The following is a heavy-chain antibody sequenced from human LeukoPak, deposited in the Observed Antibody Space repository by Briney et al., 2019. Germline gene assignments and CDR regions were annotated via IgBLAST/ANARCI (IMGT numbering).Heavy chain of an antibody. CDR3: ARAPYSSTWYLEYFDF. CDR1: GGSMSSYY. D-gene: IGHD6-13*01. V-gene: IGHV4-59*01. Sequence: SETLSLTCTVCGGSMSSYYWTWIRQPPGKGLEWVGYIYYSGTTKYNPSLKSRVTISLDTSKNQFSLELSSVTAADTAVYYCARAPYSSTWYLEYFDFWGEGTLVTVSS. J-gene: IGHJ4*02. CDR2: IYYSGTT.